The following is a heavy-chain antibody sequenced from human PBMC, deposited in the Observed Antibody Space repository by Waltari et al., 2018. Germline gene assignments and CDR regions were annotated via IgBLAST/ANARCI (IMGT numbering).Heavy chain of an antibody. CDR1: GGSISSNDHS. V-gene: IGHV4-30-2*01. J-gene: IGHJ6*02. CDR2: IYHSGST. CDR3: ARETVFYGMDV. Sequence: QLQLQESGSGLVKPSQTLTLTCAVSGGSISSNDHSWSWIRQPPGKGLEWIGYIYHSGSTYYNPSLKSRVTISVDRSKNQFSLNVSSVTAADTAVYYCARETVFYGMDVWGQGTTVTVSS. D-gene: IGHD3-3*01.